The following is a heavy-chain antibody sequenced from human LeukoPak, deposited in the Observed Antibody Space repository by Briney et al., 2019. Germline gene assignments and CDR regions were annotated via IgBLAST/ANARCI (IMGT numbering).Heavy chain of an antibody. Sequence: PSETLSLTCTVSGGXISSYYWSWIRQPPGKGLEWIGYIYYSGSTNYNPSLKSRVTISVDTSKNQFSLKLSSVTAADTAVYYCARVDPSGTGVPPGYYYYYGMDVWGQGTTVTVSS. D-gene: IGHD3-3*01. CDR2: IYYSGST. V-gene: IGHV4-59*01. J-gene: IGHJ6*02. CDR1: GGXISSYY. CDR3: ARVDPSGTGVPPGYYYYYGMDV.